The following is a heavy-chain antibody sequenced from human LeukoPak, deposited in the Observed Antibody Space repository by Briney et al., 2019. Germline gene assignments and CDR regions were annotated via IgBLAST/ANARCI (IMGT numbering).Heavy chain of an antibody. CDR2: IYTSGST. CDR3: ARGVEITGTKLDY. D-gene: IGHD1-7*01. J-gene: IGHJ4*02. Sequence: SETLSLTCTVSGGSISSYYWSWIRQPPGKGLEWIGYIYTSGSTNYNPSLKSRVTISVDTSKNQFSLKLSSVTAADTTVYYCARGVEITGTKLDYWGQGTLVTVSS. CDR1: GGSISSYY. V-gene: IGHV4-4*09.